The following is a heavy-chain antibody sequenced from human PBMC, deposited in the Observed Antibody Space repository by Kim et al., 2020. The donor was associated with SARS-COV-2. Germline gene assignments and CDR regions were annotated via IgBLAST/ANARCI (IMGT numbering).Heavy chain of an antibody. CDR1: GGSFSGYY. CDR2: INHSGST. Sequence: SETLSLTCAVYGGSFSGYYWSWIRQPPGKGLEWIGEINHSGSTNYNPSLKSRVTISVDTSKNQFSLKLSSVTAADTAVYYCARGRRPPLITMIVGRGVRAYHYWGQGTLVTVSS. D-gene: IGHD3-22*01. V-gene: IGHV4-34*01. CDR3: ARGRRPPLITMIVGRGVRAYHY. J-gene: IGHJ4*02.